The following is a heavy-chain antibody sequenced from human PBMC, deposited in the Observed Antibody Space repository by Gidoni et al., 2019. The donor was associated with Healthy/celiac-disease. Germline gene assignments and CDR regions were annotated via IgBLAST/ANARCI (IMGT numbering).Heavy chain of an antibody. D-gene: IGHD2-8*01. V-gene: IGHV3-30-3*01. CDR2: ISDDGSNK. CDR1: GFTFRSYA. Sequence: QVQLVESGGGVVQPGRSLRLSCAASGFTFRSYAMHRFRQAPGKGLEWVAVISDDGSNKYDADSVKGRFTISRDNSKNTLYLQMNSLRAEDTAVYYCARDDMRAGYCTNGVCSVPTFDYWGQGTLVTVSS. CDR3: ARDDMRAGYCTNGVCSVPTFDY. J-gene: IGHJ4*02.